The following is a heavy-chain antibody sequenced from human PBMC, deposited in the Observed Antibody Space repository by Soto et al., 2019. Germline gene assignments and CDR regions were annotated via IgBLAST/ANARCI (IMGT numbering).Heavy chain of an antibody. D-gene: IGHD3-10*01. V-gene: IGHV3-23*01. J-gene: IGHJ4*02. CDR3: ARRRDASGSYFDS. CDR2: INDSGGST. CDR1: GFTFSSFA. Sequence: GGSPRLSCAASGFTFSSFAMSWVRQAPGKGLEWVSAINDSGGSTYSADSVKGRFTISRDNSKNTLYLQMNSLRADDTAVYYCARRRDASGSYFDSWSQGPLVTVSS.